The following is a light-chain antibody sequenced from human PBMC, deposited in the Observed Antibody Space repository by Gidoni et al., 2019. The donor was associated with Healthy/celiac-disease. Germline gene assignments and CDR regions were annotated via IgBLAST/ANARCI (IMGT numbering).Light chain of an antibody. CDR3: GSYTSSSTLYV. V-gene: IGLV2-14*01. CDR1: SSDVGGYNY. CDR2: DVS. Sequence: QSALTQPASVSGSPGQSITISCTVTSSDVGGYNYVSWYQQHPGKAPKLMIYDVSNRPSGVSNRFSGSTSGNTASLTISGLQAEDEADYYCGSYTSSSTLYVFGTGTKVTVL. J-gene: IGLJ1*01.